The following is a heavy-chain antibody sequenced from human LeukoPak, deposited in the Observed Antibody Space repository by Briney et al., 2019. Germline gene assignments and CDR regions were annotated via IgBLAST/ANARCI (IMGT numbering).Heavy chain of an antibody. V-gene: IGHV4-31*03. J-gene: IGHJ5*02. CDR2: IYYSGST. D-gene: IGHD4-17*01. CDR3: ARVLLTIYDYGDPNSNWFDP. Sequence: PSETLSLTCTVSGGSPSSGGYYWSWLRQHPGTGLEWLGYIYYSGSTYYNPSLQSRVTISVDTSKNQFSLKLTSVTAADTAVYYCARVLLTIYDYGDPNSNWFDPWGQGTLVTVSS. CDR1: GGSPSSGGYY.